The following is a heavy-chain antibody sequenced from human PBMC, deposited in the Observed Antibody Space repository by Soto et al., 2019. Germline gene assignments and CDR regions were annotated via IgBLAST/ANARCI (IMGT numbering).Heavy chain of an antibody. CDR3: ARGRRIAAHFGWFDP. CDR1: GGSFSGYY. CDR2: INHSGST. V-gene: IGHV4-34*01. J-gene: IGHJ5*02. Sequence: PSETLSLTCAVYGGSFSGYYWSWIRQPPGKGREWIGEINHSGSTNYNPSLKSRVTISVDTSKNQFSLKLSSVTAADTAVYYWARGRRIAAHFGWFDPWGQGTLVTVSS. D-gene: IGHD6-6*01.